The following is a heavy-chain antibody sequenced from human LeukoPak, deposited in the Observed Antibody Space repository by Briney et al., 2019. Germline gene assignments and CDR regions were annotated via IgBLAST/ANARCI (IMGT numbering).Heavy chain of an antibody. Sequence: SETLSLTCAVYGGSFSGYYWSWIRQPPGKGLEWIEYIYYSGSTNYNPSLKSRVTISVDTSKNQFSLKLRSVTAADTAMYYCSREGGVAAKIDPWGQGTLVTVSS. J-gene: IGHJ5*02. CDR3: SREGGVAAKIDP. D-gene: IGHD2-15*01. CDR1: GGSFSGYY. V-gene: IGHV4-34*11. CDR2: IYYSGST.